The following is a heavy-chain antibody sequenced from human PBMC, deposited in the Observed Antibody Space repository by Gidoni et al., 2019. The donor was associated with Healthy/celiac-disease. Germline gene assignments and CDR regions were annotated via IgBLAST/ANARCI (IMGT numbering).Heavy chain of an antibody. V-gene: IGHV3-9*01. D-gene: IGHD1-26*01. CDR1: GFTFDDYA. Sequence: EVQLVESGGGLVQPGRSLRLSCAASGFTFDDYAMHWVRQAPGKGLEWVSGISWNSGSIGYADSVKGRFTISRDNAKNSLYLQMNSLRAEDTALYYCAKDSRGDFHEWELLSVYFRYWGQGTLVTVSS. J-gene: IGHJ4*02. CDR2: ISWNSGSI. CDR3: AKDSRGDFHEWELLSVYFRY.